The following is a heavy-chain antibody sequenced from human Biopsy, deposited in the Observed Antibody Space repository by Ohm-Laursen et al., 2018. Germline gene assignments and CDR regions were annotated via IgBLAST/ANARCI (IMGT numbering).Heavy chain of an antibody. V-gene: IGHV1-46*01. CDR1: GYTFTNHY. CDR3: AARSQGDITYYYYGMDV. Sequence: GASVKVSCKGSGYTFTNHYIHWVRQAPGQGLEWMGIINPVGGSTNYAQKFQGRVTITADESTNTIYMELSSLTSEDTAVYYCAARSQGDITYYYYGMDVWGQGTTVTVSS. D-gene: IGHD1-26*01. J-gene: IGHJ6*02. CDR2: INPVGGST.